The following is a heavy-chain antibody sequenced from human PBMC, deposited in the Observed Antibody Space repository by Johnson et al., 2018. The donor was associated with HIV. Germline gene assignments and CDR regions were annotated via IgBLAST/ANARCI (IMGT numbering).Heavy chain of an antibody. Sequence: VQLVESGGGVVQPGRSLRLSCAASGFTFSSYAMHWVRQAPGKGLEWVAVISYDGSNKYYADSVKGRFTISRDNFKNTLYLQMNSLRVEDTAVYFCANQGSDPPLWGQGTMVTVSS. D-gene: IGHD2-2*01. CDR1: GFTFSSYA. J-gene: IGHJ3*01. CDR2: ISYDGSNK. CDR3: ANQGSDPPL. V-gene: IGHV3-30-3*01.